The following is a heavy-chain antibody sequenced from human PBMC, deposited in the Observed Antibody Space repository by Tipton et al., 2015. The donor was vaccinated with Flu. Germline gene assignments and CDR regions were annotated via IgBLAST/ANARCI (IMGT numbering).Heavy chain of an antibody. J-gene: IGHJ6*02. D-gene: IGHD2-15*01. V-gene: IGHV4-30-2*01. CDR2: IYHSGST. Sequence: TLSLTCAVSGGSISSGGYSWSWIRQPPGKGLEWIGYIYHSGSTYYNPSLKSRVTISVDRSKNQFSLKLSSVTAADTAVYYCARVVEDTATPPYYYYGMDVWGQGTTVTVSS. CDR3: ARVVEDTATPPYYYYGMDV. CDR1: GGSISSGGYS.